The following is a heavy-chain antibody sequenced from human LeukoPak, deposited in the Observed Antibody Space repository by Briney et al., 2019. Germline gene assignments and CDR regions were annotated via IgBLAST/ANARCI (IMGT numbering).Heavy chain of an antibody. CDR3: ARDRPSSSVATYDY. CDR2: INPKNGGT. D-gene: IGHD6-19*01. V-gene: IGHV1-2*02. J-gene: IGHJ4*02. Sequence: GASVTVSCKSCGYTFSDYYIHWVRQAPGQGLEWMGWINPKNGGTKYAQKSQGRVTVASDTSISTVYMEQSSLTSDDTALYYCARDRPSSSVATYDYWGQGTLVTVSS. CDR1: GYTFSDYY.